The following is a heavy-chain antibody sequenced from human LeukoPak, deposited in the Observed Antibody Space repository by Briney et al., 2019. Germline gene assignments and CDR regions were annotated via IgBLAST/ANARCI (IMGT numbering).Heavy chain of an antibody. CDR3: ARIRGYDFWSGYYQHDAFDI. Sequence: GGSLRLSCAASGFTFSSYAMSWVRQAPGKGLEGVSAISGSGGSTYYADSVKGRLTISRDNSKNTLYLQMNSLRAEDTAVYYCARIRGYDFWSGYYQHDAFDIWGQGTMVTVSS. CDR2: ISGSGGST. D-gene: IGHD3-3*01. CDR1: GFTFSSYA. J-gene: IGHJ3*02. V-gene: IGHV3-23*01.